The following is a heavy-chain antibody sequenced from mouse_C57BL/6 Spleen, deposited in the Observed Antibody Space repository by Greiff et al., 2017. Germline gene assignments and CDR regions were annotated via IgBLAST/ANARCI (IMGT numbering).Heavy chain of an antibody. CDR3: ARRNGSRDYFDY. V-gene: IGHV5-17*01. CDR2: ISSGSSTI. J-gene: IGHJ2*01. D-gene: IGHD1-1*01. CDR1: GFTFSDYG. Sequence: EVKLEESGGGLVKPGGSLKLSCAASGFTFSDYGMHWVRQAPEKGLEWVAYISSGSSTIYYADTVKGRFTISRDNAKNTLFLQMTSLRSEDTAMYYCARRNGSRDYFDYWGQGTTLTVSS.